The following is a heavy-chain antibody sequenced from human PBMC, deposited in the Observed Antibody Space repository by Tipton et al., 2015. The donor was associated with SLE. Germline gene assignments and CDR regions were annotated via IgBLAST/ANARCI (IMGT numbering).Heavy chain of an antibody. D-gene: IGHD2-2*01. CDR1: GFTFSSYG. Sequence: SLRLSCAASGFTFSSYGMHWVRQAPGKGLEWVSVIYSGGSTYYADSVKGRFTISRDNSKNTLYLQMNSLRAEDTAVYYCAGSTSCYRCYYYYYYMDVWGKGTTVTVSS. J-gene: IGHJ6*03. CDR2: IYSGGST. V-gene: IGHV3-NL1*01. CDR3: AGSTSCYRCYYYYYYMDV.